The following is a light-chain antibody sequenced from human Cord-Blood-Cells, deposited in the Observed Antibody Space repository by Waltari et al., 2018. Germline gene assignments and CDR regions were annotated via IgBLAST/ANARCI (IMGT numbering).Light chain of an antibody. CDR3: CSYAGSEYV. Sequence: QSALTQPASVSGSPGQSITISCTGTSSDAGSYNLVSWYQQHPGKAPKLMIYEGSKRPSGVSNRFSGSKSGNTASLTISGLQAEDEADYYCCSYAGSEYVFGTGTKVTVL. V-gene: IGLV2-23*01. CDR2: EGS. CDR1: SSDAGSYNL. J-gene: IGLJ1*01.